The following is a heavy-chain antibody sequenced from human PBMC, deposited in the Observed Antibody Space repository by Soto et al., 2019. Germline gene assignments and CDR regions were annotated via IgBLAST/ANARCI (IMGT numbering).Heavy chain of an antibody. CDR1: GFTFSSYG. Sequence: GRSLRLSCLAAGFTFSSYGMHWVRQATGKGLEWLEVISYDGSNKYYADSVKGRFTSSRDNSKNTLYLQMNSLRAEDTAVYYCAKGEGQWCGELSPFGAFDIWGQGTMVTASS. D-gene: IGHD3-10*01. V-gene: IGHV3-30*18. CDR2: ISYDGSNK. J-gene: IGHJ3*02. CDR3: AKGEGQWCGELSPFGAFDI.